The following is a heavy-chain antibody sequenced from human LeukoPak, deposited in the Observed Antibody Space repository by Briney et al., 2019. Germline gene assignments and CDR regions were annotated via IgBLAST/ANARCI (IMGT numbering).Heavy chain of an antibody. Sequence: GGSLRLSCAASGFTFSYYSMNWVRQAPGKGLEWVSYTSRSSSAIYYADSVKGRFTISRDNARNSLFLQMNSLRDEDTAVYYCARDPYSYDTSGPKPFDYWGQGTLVTVSS. J-gene: IGHJ4*02. CDR3: ARDPYSYDTSGPKPFDY. CDR1: GFTFSYYS. D-gene: IGHD3-3*01. V-gene: IGHV3-48*02. CDR2: TSRSSSAI.